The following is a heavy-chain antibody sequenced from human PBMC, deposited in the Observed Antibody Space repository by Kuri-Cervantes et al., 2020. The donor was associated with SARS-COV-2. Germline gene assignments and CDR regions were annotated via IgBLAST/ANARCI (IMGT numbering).Heavy chain of an antibody. V-gene: IGHV1-46*01. CDR1: GYTFTSYY. J-gene: IGHJ4*02. Sequence: DSVKVSCKAFGYTFTSYYMHWVRQAPGQVLEWMGIINPSGGSTSYAQKFQGRVTMTRYTSTSTVYMELSSLRSKDTAVYYCARAQLTGIDYWGQGTLVTVSS. CDR3: ARAQLTGIDY. D-gene: IGHD7-27*01. CDR2: INPSGGST.